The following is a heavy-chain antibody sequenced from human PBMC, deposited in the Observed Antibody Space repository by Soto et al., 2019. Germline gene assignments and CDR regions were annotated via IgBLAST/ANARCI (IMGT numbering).Heavy chain of an antibody. CDR1: GGSISSSSYY. J-gene: IGHJ4*02. V-gene: IGHV4-39*07. CDR2: IYYSGST. Sequence: PSETLSLTCTVSGGSISSSSYYWGWIRQAPGKGLECIGSIYYSGSTYYNPSLKSRVTISVDTSKNQFSLKLTSLNTADTAIYYCTRGGDPYKTGHWGQGTLVTVSS. CDR3: TRGGDPYKTGH. D-gene: IGHD2-21*01.